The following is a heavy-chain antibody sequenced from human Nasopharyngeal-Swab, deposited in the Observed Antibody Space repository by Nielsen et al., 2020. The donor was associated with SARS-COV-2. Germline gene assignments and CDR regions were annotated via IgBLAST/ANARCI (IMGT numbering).Heavy chain of an antibody. CDR1: VYTFPSYA. Sequence: ASVTVSFKASVYTFPSYALNWVRPPPAQGLAWMGWINPNTWNPTYAQGFTGRFVFSLDTSVSTAYLQISSLNAEDTAVYYCARREEAFGYCSGGSCYSDYDYYYNYMDVWGKGTTVTVS. V-gene: IGHV7-4-1*02. D-gene: IGHD2-15*01. CDR2: INPNTWNP. CDR3: ARREEAFGYCSGGSCYSDYDYYYNYMDV. J-gene: IGHJ6*03.